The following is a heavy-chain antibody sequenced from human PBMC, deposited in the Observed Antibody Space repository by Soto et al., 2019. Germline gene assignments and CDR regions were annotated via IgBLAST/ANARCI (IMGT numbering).Heavy chain of an antibody. Sequence: GGSLRLSCAASGFTFSSYGMSWVRQAPGRGLEWVSAISGDRSSTYYADSVKGRFTISRDNSKNTLNLQMNSLRAEDTAVYYCAKAIYGGSRGYYDFWGQGT. CDR1: GFTFSSYG. V-gene: IGHV3-23*01. CDR3: AKAIYGGSRGYYDF. D-gene: IGHD3-22*01. CDR2: ISGDRSST. J-gene: IGHJ4*02.